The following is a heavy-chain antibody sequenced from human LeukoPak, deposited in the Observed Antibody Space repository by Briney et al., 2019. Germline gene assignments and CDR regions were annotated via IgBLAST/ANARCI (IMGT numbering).Heavy chain of an antibody. CDR1: GFTFSSYT. V-gene: IGHV3-30*14. J-gene: IGHJ4*02. CDR2: ISFDGSNK. CDR3: ARAVYGAYIDY. D-gene: IGHD3-10*01. Sequence: GGSLRLSCAASGFTFSSYTIHWVRQPPGKGLEWVAVISFDGSNKYYADSVKGRFTISRDNSKNTLYLQMNSLRAEDTAVYYCARAVYGAYIDYWGQGTLVTVSS.